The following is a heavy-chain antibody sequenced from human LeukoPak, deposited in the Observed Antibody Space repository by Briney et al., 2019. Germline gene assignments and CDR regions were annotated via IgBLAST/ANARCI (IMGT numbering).Heavy chain of an antibody. D-gene: IGHD3-22*01. Sequence: PGGSLTLSCAAYGFTFRCYAMSWVRQAPGKGLEWVLAISGSGTSTYYADSVKGRFTISRDNSKNTLYLQMNSLRAEDTAVYYCEGTYYYGSSADYWGQGTLVTVSS. V-gene: IGHV3-23*01. J-gene: IGHJ4*02. CDR2: ISGSGTST. CDR1: GFTFRCYA. CDR3: EGTYYYGSSADY.